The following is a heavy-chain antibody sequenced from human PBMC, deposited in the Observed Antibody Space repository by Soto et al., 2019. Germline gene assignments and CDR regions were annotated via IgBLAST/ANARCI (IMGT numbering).Heavy chain of an antibody. CDR3: ARDDDSSGWPGTFDY. D-gene: IGHD6-19*01. CDR2: IWYDGSNK. V-gene: IGHV3-33*01. CDR1: GFTFSSYG. J-gene: IGHJ4*02. Sequence: QVQLVESGGGVVQPGRSLRLSCAASGFTFSSYGMHWVRQAPGKGLEWVAVIWYDGSNKYYADSVKGRFTISRDNSKNTLYLQMNSLRAEDTAVYYCARDDDSSGWPGTFDYWGQGTLVTVSS.